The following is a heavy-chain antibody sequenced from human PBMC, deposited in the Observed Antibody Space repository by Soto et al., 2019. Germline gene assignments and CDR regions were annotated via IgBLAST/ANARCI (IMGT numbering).Heavy chain of an antibody. V-gene: IGHV4-59*08. Sequence: SETLSLTCTVSGVSLSSYYWSLIRQPPGKGLEWIGYIYYSGSTNYNPSLKSRVTISVDTSKNQFSLKLSSVTAADTAVYYCARHVPDDSSGYINWFDPWGQGTLVTVSS. J-gene: IGHJ5*02. D-gene: IGHD3-22*01. CDR3: ARHVPDDSSGYINWFDP. CDR1: GVSLSSYY. CDR2: IYYSGST.